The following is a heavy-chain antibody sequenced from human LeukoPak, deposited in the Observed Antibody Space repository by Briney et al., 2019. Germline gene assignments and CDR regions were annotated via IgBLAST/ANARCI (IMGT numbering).Heavy chain of an antibody. D-gene: IGHD2-21*01. CDR2: IYTTGRT. CDR1: GGPIGGDY. V-gene: IGHV4-4*09. J-gene: IGHJ3*02. CDR3: AKILGSGVWYGFDI. Sequence: PSETLSLTCSVSGGPIGGDYWSWIRQPPGKALEWIGYIYTTGRTNYNPSLKSRVTISVDTSKNQFSLKLYSVTAADTAVYYCAKILGSGVWYGFDIWGQGTMVTVSS.